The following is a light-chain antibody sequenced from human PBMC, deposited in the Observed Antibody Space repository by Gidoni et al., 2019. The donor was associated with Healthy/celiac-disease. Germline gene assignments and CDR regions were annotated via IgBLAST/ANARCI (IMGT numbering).Light chain of an antibody. J-gene: IGKJ5*01. CDR2: AAS. CDR1: QSISSY. Sequence: DIQMTQSPSSLSASVGDRVTITCRASQSISSYLNWYQQKPGKAPKLLIYAASSLQSGVPSRFSGSGSGTDFTLTISSLPPEDFATYYCQQSYSTPLTFGQXTRLEIK. CDR3: QQSYSTPLT. V-gene: IGKV1-39*01.